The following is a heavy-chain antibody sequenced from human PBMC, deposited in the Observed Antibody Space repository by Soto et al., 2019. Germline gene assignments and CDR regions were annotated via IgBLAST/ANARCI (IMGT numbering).Heavy chain of an antibody. CDR1: GFSLRTDAVG. CDR3: AHRIAAPGRTLDY. J-gene: IGHJ4*02. CDR2: IYWNGEK. V-gene: IGHV2-5*01. Sequence: QITLKASGPTLVRPTQTLTLTCTGSGFSLRTDAVGVAWIRQSPGKALEWLGIIYWNGEKRYKSSLQTRLTITRDTSKNQVVLTMTDMAPLDTATYFCAHRIAAPGRTLDYWGQGVLVTVSS. D-gene: IGHD6-13*01.